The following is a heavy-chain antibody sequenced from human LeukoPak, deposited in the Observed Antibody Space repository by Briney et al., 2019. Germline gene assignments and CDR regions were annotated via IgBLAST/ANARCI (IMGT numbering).Heavy chain of an antibody. D-gene: IGHD6-19*01. CDR3: ARRNSSGWGFDY. CDR2: MYHSGST. Sequence: SETLSLTCAVSGYSISSGYYWGWIRQPPGKGLEWIGNMYHSGSTFYNPALKSRVTISVDTSKNQFSLKLSSVTAADTAVYYCARRNSSGWGFDYWGQGTLVTVSS. V-gene: IGHV4-38-2*01. CDR1: GYSISSGYY. J-gene: IGHJ4*02.